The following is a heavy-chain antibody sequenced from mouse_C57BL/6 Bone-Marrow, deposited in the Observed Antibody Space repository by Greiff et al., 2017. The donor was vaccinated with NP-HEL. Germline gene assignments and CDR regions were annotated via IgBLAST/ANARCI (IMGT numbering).Heavy chain of an antibody. J-gene: IGHJ4*01. D-gene: IGHD2-5*01. Sequence: EVHLVESGGGLVQPGGSLKLSCAASGFTFSDYGMAWVRQAPRKGPEWVAFISNLAYSIYYADTVTGRFTISRENAKNTLYLEMSSLRSEDTAMYYCARHGYYSNPPYAMDYWGQGTSVTVSS. V-gene: IGHV5-15*01. CDR3: ARHGYYSNPPYAMDY. CDR1: GFTFSDYG. CDR2: ISNLAYSI.